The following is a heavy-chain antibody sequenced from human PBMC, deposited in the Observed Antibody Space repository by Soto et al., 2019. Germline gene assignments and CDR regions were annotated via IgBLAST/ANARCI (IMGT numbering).Heavy chain of an antibody. D-gene: IGHD2-2*01. J-gene: IGHJ6*02. V-gene: IGHV1-69*01. Sequence: QVQLVQSGAEVKKPGSSVKVSCKASGGTFSSYAISWVRQAPGQGLEWMGGIIPIFGTANYAQKFQGRVTITADESTSTAYMELSSLRSEDTAVYYCANTEVVVLAAMRSPHYYYYGMDVWGQGTTVTVSS. CDR3: ANTEVVVLAAMRSPHYYYYGMDV. CDR1: GGTFSSYA. CDR2: IIPIFGTA.